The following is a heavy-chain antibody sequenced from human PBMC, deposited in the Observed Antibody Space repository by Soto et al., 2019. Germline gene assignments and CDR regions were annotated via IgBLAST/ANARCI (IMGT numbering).Heavy chain of an antibody. CDR2: ISSSSSYI. V-gene: IGHV3-21*01. J-gene: IGHJ4*02. CDR3: ARGLGDYDFWSGYYKGHHFDY. D-gene: IGHD3-3*01. Sequence: GGSLRLSCAASGFTFSSYSMNWVRQAPGKGLEWVSSISSSSSYIYYADSVKGRFTISRDNAKNSLYLQMNSLRAEDTAVYYCARGLGDYDFWSGYYKGHHFDYWGQGTLVTVSS. CDR1: GFTFSSYS.